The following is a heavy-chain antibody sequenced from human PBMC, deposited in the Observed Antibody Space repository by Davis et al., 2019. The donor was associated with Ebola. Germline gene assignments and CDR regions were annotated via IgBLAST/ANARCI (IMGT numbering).Heavy chain of an antibody. V-gene: IGHV4-34*01. CDR3: ASGYSSGWYDY. CDR2: INHSGST. Sequence: GSLRLSCAVYGGSFSGYYWSWIRQPPGKGLEWIGEINHSGSTNYNPSLKSRVTISVDTSKNQFSLKLSSVTAADTAVYYCASGYSSGWYDYWGQGTLVTVSS. J-gene: IGHJ4*02. CDR1: GGSFSGYY. D-gene: IGHD6-19*01.